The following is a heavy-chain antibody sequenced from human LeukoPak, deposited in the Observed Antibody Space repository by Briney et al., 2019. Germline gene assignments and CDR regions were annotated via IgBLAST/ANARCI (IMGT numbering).Heavy chain of an antibody. CDR3: ARGRRRAAAGSRFDY. Sequence: SETLSLTCAVYGGSFSGYYWSWIRQPPGKGLEWIGEINHSGSTNYNPSLKSRVTISVDTSKNQFSLKLGSVTAADTAVYYCARGRRRAAAGSRFDYWGQGTLVTVSS. D-gene: IGHD6-13*01. CDR2: INHSGST. V-gene: IGHV4-34*01. CDR1: GGSFSGYY. J-gene: IGHJ4*02.